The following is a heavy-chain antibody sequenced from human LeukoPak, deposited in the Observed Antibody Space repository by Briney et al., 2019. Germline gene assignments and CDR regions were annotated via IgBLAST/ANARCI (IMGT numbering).Heavy chain of an antibody. D-gene: IGHD3-22*01. Sequence: GGSLRVSCSASGFTFSSYAMHWVRQAPGKGLEYVSAISSNGGSTYYADSVKGRFTISRDNSENTLYLQMSSLRAEDTAVYYCAKRPYDSGAYYLDYWGQGTLVTVSS. CDR2: ISSNGGST. CDR3: AKRPYDSGAYYLDY. CDR1: GFTFSSYA. V-gene: IGHV3-64D*08. J-gene: IGHJ4*02.